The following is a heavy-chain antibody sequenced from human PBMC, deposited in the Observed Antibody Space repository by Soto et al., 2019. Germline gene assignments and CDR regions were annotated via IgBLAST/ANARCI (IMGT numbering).Heavy chain of an antibody. V-gene: IGHV1-69*13. J-gene: IGHJ4*02. D-gene: IGHD5-18*01. CDR2: LIAMLGTP. CDR3: ARGAMANFDY. Sequence: SVKVSCKASGGTFGSHGIAWVRQAPGQGLGWMGGLIAMLGTPTYARKVQGRATITADESLTSSYLELRSLRSEDTAVYFCARGAMANFDYWGQGTVVTVYS. CDR1: GGTFGSHG.